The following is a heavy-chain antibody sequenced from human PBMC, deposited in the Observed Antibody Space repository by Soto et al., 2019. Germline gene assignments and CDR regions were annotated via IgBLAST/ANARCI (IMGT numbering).Heavy chain of an antibody. J-gene: IGHJ4*02. CDR1: GGSFTSNNW. V-gene: IGHV4-4*02. D-gene: IGHD1-26*01. Sequence: SETLSLTCAVSGGSFTSNNWWTWVRQPPGQGLEWIGEIYYTGSPTYNPSLKSRVTISEDTSKKTVPLKLISVTAEDTAVYYCARSRATRQPFDYWGQGTQVTVSS. CDR2: IYYTGSP. CDR3: ARSRATRQPFDY.